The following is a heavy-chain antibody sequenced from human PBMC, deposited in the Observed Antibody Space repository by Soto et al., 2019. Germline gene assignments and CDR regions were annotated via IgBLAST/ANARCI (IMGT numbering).Heavy chain of an antibody. D-gene: IGHD6-19*01. J-gene: IGHJ4*02. CDR3: ARAGGLGAVAVDY. CDR1: GGSISSGGYS. CDR2: IYHSGST. V-gene: IGHV4-30-2*01. Sequence: QLQLQESGSGLVKPSQTLSLTCAVSGGSISSGGYSWSWIRQPPGKGLEWIGYIYHSGSTYYNPSLKRLVTNPVDRSKNQFSLKLSSVTAADTAVYYCARAGGLGAVAVDYWGQGTLVTVSS.